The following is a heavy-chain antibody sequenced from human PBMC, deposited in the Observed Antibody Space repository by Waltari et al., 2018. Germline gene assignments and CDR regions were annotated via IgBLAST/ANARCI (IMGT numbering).Heavy chain of an antibody. CDR3: AKRAAYSGSRGLYYFDY. V-gene: IGHV1-69-2*01. CDR2: IDPENGET. J-gene: IGHJ4*02. D-gene: IGHD1-26*01. CDR1: GYTFTDVY. Sequence: EVQLVQSGAEVKKPGATVNISCKTSGYTFTDVYIHWVQQAPGKGLEWMGRIDPENGETIYAEKFQDRVTITADTSTDTAYMERSSLRAEDTAIYYCAKRAAYSGSRGLYYFDYWGQGTLVTVSS.